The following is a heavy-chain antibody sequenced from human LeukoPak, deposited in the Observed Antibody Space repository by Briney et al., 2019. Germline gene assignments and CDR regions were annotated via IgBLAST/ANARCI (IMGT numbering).Heavy chain of an antibody. V-gene: IGHV3-21*01. CDR2: IRRNSSSYI. D-gene: IGHD4-23*01. CDR3: ARRRWNDY. J-gene: IGHJ4*02. Sequence: GGSLRDSRAAPGYSFSSYSMNCVCQALGEGVQWLIAIRRNSSSYIYYADSVKGRFTISRDNAKNSLYLQMNSLRAEDTAAYYCARRRWNDYWGQGTLVTVSS. CDR1: GYSFSSYS.